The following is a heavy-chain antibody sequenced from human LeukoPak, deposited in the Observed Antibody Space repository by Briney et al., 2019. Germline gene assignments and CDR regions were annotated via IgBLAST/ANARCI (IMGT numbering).Heavy chain of an antibody. V-gene: IGHV3-33*01. CDR2: IWYDGSNK. D-gene: IGHD3-10*01. CDR3: ARGTYGSGSYYRRPLDY. CDR1: GFTFSNYG. J-gene: IGHJ4*02. Sequence: GGSLRLSCAASGFTFSNYGMHWVRQAPGKGLEWVAVIWYDGSNKYYADSVKGRFTISRDNSKNTLYLQMNSLRAEDTAVYYCARGTYGSGSYYRRPLDYWGQGTLVTVSS.